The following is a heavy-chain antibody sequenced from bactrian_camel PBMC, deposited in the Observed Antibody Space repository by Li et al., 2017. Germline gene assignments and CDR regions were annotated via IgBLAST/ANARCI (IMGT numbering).Heavy chain of an antibody. J-gene: IGHJ4*01. D-gene: IGHD4*01. CDR1: GDTYTSNC. Sequence: VQLVESGGGSVQPGGSLRLSCEVSGDTYTSNCMGWFRQAPGKEREGVAFIERRDDVTYIGRSVWGRAAISQANAKNTLFLQMNSLKPEDTAMYYCAADRRGWSRGAASLLSRYYNYWGQGTQVTVS. CDR2: IERRDDVT. V-gene: IGHV3S31*01. CDR3: AADRRGWSRGAASLLSRYYNY.